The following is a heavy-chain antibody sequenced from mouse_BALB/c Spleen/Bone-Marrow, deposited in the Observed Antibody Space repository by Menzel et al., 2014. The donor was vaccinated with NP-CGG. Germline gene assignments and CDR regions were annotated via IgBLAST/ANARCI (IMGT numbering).Heavy chain of an antibody. CDR1: GYAFSNYW. D-gene: IGHD2-3*01. J-gene: IGHJ2*01. CDR2: IYPGDGDT. Sequence: VQLQQSGADLVRPGSSVKISCKASGYAFSNYWMNWLKRRPGQGLEWIGRIYPGDGDTNYNGKFKGKATLTADKSSSTAYMQLSSLTSEDSAVYFCARCDGYSYYFDYWGQGTTLTASS. CDR3: ARCDGYSYYFDY. V-gene: IGHV1-80*01.